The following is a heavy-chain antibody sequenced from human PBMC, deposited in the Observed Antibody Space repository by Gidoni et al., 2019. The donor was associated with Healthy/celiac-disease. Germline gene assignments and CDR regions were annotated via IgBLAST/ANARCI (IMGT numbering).Heavy chain of an antibody. CDR2: IYTSGST. CDR1: GGSLISGSYY. CDR3: ASTRLGGWLQSPFGY. J-gene: IGHJ4*02. Sequence: QVQLQESGPGLVKPSQTLSLTCTVSGGSLISGSYYWSWIRQPAGKGLELIGRIYTSGSTNYNPSLKSRVTISVDTSKNQFSLKLSSVTAADTAVYYCASTRLGGWLQSPFGYWGQGTLVTVSS. V-gene: IGHV4-61*02. D-gene: IGHD5-12*01.